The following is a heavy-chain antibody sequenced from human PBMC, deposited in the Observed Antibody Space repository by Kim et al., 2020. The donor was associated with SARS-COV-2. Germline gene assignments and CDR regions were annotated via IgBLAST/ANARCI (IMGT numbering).Heavy chain of an antibody. V-gene: IGHV1-46*01. CDR1: GYTFTSNY. CDR3: ARDANRAFDI. Sequence: ASVKVSCKASGYTFTSNYIHWVRQAPGQGLEWMGIIKPSGGSTNYAQKFQGRVTMTRDTSTSTAYMELSSLRSEDTAVYYCARDANRAFDIWGQGTMVTVSS. CDR2: IKPSGGST. J-gene: IGHJ3*02.